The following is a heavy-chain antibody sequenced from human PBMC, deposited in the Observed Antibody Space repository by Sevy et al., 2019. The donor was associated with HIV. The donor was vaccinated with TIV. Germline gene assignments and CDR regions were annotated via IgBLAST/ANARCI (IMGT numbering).Heavy chain of an antibody. J-gene: IGHJ6*02. Sequence: GGSLRLSCAASGFTFSSYWMSWVRQAPGKGLEWVANIKQDGSEKYYVDSVKGRFTISRDNAENSLYLQINSLRAEDTAVYYGAGDSKADCWSGYYWDYYYYGMDVWGQGTTVTVSS. D-gene: IGHD3-3*01. V-gene: IGHV3-7*01. CDR3: AGDSKADCWSGYYWDYYYYGMDV. CDR2: IKQDGSEK. CDR1: GFTFSSYW.